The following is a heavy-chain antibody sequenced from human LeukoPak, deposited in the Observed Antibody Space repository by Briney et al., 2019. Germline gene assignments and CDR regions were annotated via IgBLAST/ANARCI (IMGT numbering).Heavy chain of an antibody. CDR1: GFTFSTYA. CDR3: AEGTMDGGQYYYDSS. D-gene: IGHD3-22*01. V-gene: IGHV3-23*01. Sequence: PGGSLRLSCAASGFTFSTYAMSWVRQAPGKGLQWVSAISGSGGVTYYADSVKGRFTISRDNSKNTLYLQMNSLRAEDTAVYYCAEGTMDGGQYYYDSSGGQGTLVTVSS. J-gene: IGHJ4*02. CDR2: ISGSGGVT.